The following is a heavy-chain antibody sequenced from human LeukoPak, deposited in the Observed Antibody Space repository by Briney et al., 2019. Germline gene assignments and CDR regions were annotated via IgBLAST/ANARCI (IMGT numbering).Heavy chain of an antibody. D-gene: IGHD2-21*02. J-gene: IGHJ4*02. Sequence: GTPVKVSCKASGYRFISNYIQWVRQAPGLGPEWMGWMHPGNGNTRYAEKFQGRVTMTRDTSINTAYMGLSSLRSDDTAVYYCAREGSYCVGGDCYSFDFWGQGTLITVSP. V-gene: IGHV1-2*02. CDR2: MHPGNGNT. CDR3: AREGSYCVGGDCYSFDF. CDR1: GYRFISNY.